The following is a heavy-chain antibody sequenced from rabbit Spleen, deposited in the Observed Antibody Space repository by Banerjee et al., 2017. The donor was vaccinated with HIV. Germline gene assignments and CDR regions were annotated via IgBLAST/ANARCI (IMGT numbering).Heavy chain of an antibody. D-gene: IGHD7-1*01. Sequence: QEQLEESGGGLVKPEGSLTLTCTASGFSFSSYYYISWVRQAPGKGLEWIGAIYASSSGFTYYASWAKGRFTCSKASSTTVTLQMTSLTAADTATYFCARGTGTSFSTYGMDLWGQGTLVTVS. J-gene: IGHJ3*01. CDR3: ARGTGTSFSTYGMDL. V-gene: IGHV1S45*01. CDR1: GFSFSSYYY. CDR2: IYASSSGFT.